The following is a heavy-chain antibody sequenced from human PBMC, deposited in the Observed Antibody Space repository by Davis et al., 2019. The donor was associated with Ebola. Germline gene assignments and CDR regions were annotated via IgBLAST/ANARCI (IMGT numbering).Heavy chain of an antibody. CDR1: GYTFSNYD. V-gene: IGHV1-18*01. Sequence: ASVKVSCKTSGYTFSNYDINWVRQATGQGLEWMGWISAYNGNTNYAQKLQGRVTMTTDTSTSTAYMELRSLRSDDTAVYYCARDGVSGGSYAPFYYYYYYMDVWGKGTTVTVSS. J-gene: IGHJ6*03. CDR3: ARDGVSGGSYAPFYYYYYYMDV. CDR2: ISAYNGNT. D-gene: IGHD3-10*01.